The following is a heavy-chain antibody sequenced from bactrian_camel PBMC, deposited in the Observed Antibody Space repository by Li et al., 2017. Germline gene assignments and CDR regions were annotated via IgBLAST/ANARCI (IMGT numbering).Heavy chain of an antibody. CDR3: TTSLAD. J-gene: IGHJ4*01. Sequence: VQLVESGGGLVQPGGSLRLTCAASGVTFDDFAVGWIRQAPGKGLEWVSSIWSDGRNIFYAESVKGRFTISRDNAKNTAYLQMNSLKSEDTARYYCTTSLADWGQGTQVTVS. V-gene: IGHV3-1*01. CDR2: IWSDGRNI. CDR1: GVTFDDFA.